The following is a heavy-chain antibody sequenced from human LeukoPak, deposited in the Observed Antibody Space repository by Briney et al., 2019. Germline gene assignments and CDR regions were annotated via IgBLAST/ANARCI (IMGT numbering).Heavy chain of an antibody. CDR2: IYYSGST. CDR1: GGSISSSSYY. Sequence: PSETLSLTCTVSGGSISSSSYYWGWIRQPPGKGLEWIGSIYYSGSTYYNPSLKSRVTISVDTSKNQFSLKLSSVTAADTAVYYCARDRAVAAIYYFDYWGQGTLVTVSS. D-gene: IGHD6-19*01. J-gene: IGHJ4*02. CDR3: ARDRAVAAIYYFDY. V-gene: IGHV4-39*07.